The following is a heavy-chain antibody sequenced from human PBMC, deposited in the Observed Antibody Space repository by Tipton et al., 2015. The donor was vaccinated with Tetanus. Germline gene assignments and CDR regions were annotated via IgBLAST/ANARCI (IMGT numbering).Heavy chain of an antibody. CDR1: GFTFKSYA. J-gene: IGHJ4*02. D-gene: IGHD4-17*01. V-gene: IGHV3-66*01. CDR3: ARDRDGDYAAFDY. CDR2: IFSGGST. Sequence: SLRLSCAASGFTFKSYAMSWVRQAPGKGLEWVSVIFSGGSTYYADSVKGRFTISRDSSKNTLYLQMNSLRAEDTAVYYCARDRDGDYAAFDYWGQGTLVTVSS.